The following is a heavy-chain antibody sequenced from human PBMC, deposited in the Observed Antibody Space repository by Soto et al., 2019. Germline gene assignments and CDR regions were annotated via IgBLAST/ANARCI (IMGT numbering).Heavy chain of an antibody. CDR2: IYYSGST. CDR1: GGSISSGGYY. Sequence: SETLSLTCTVSGGSISSGGYYWSWIRQHPGKGLEWIGYIYYSGSTNYNPSLKSRVTISVDTSKNQFSLKLSSVTAADTAVYYCARFGSGSLSDYWGQGTLVTVSS. J-gene: IGHJ4*02. CDR3: ARFGSGSLSDY. D-gene: IGHD2-15*01. V-gene: IGHV4-61*08.